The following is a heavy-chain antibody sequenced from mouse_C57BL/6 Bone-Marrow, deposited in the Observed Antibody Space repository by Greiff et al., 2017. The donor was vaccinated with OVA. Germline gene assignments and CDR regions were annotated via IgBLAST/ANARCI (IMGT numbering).Heavy chain of an antibody. CDR2: IDPSDSYT. J-gene: IGHJ2*01. Sequence: QVQLQQSGAELVMPGASVKLSCKASGYTFTSYWMHWVKQRPGQGLEWIGEIDPSDSYTNYNQKFKGKSTLTVDKSSSTAYMQLSSLTSEDSAVYYCARLHKGYYFDYWGQGTTLTVSS. CDR3: ARLHKGYYFDY. V-gene: IGHV1-69*01. CDR1: GYTFTSYW. D-gene: IGHD1-3*01.